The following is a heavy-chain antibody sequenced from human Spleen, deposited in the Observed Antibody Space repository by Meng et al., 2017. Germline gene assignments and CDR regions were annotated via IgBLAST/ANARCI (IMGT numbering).Heavy chain of an antibody. CDR3: ARDADWVIFDH. CDR1: GFTFSSYN. V-gene: IGHV3-74*03. Sequence: EVLGVEAGGGLVQPGGSLRLSCAASGFTFSSYNIHWVRQTPGEGLVWVSRINTDASITTYADSVKGRFTISRDDAKNTVYLQMDSLRAEDTAVYYCARDADWVIFDHWGQGALVTVSS. CDR2: INTDASIT. D-gene: IGHD3-9*01. J-gene: IGHJ4*02.